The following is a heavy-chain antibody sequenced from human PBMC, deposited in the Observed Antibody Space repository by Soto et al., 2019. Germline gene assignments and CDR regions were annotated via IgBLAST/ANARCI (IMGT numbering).Heavy chain of an antibody. CDR1: GGSFSGYY. CDR2: INHSGST. Sequence: SETLSLTCAVYGGSFSGYYWSWIRRPPGKGLEWIGEINHSGSTNYNPSLKSRVTISVDTSKNQFSLKLSSVTAADTAVYYCARLNRRRPYYFDYWGQGTLVTVSS. V-gene: IGHV4-34*01. CDR3: ARLNRRRPYYFDY. J-gene: IGHJ4*02.